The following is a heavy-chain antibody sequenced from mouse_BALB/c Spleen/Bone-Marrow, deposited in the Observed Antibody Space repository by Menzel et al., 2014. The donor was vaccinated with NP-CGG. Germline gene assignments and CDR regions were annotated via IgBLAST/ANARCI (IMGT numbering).Heavy chain of an antibody. CDR2: IDPYSGGT. D-gene: IGHD2-12*01. Sequence: VQLQQSGPELVKPGASVKASCKASGYAFTSYNMYWVKQSHGKSLEWIGYIDPYSGGTNYNQKFRGKATLTVDKSSNTAYIHLNSLTSEDSAVYFCARELSRAMDYWGQGTSVTVSS. CDR3: ARELSRAMDY. J-gene: IGHJ4*01. V-gene: IGHV1S135*01. CDR1: GYAFTSYN.